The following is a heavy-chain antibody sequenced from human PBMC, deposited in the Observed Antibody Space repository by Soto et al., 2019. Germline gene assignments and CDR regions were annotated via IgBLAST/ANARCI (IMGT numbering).Heavy chain of an antibody. CDR2: INPNSGGT. CDR3: ARGTNHAAYYYYYYGMDV. Sequence: ASVKVSCKASGYTFTGYYMHWVRQAPGQGLEWMGWINPNSGGTNYAQKFQGWVTMTRDTSISTAYMELSRLRSDDTAVYYCARGTNHAAYYYYYYGMDVWGQGTTVTVSS. D-gene: IGHD1-7*01. J-gene: IGHJ6*02. V-gene: IGHV1-2*04. CDR1: GYTFTGYY.